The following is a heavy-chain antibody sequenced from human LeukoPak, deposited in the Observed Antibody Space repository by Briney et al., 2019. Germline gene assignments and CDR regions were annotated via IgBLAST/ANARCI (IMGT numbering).Heavy chain of an antibody. V-gene: IGHV4-59*01. CDR3: ARDNGPYYYGMDV. CDR2: IYYSGST. CDR1: GGSISSYY. Sequence: SETLSLTCTVSGGSISSYYWSWIRQPPGKGLEWIGYIYYSGSTNYNPSLKSRVTISVDTSKNQFYLTLSSVTAADTAVHYCARDNGPYYYGMDVWGKGTTVTVSS. J-gene: IGHJ6*04.